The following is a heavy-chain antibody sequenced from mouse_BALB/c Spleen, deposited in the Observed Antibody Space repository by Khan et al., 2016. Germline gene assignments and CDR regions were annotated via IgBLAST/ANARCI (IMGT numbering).Heavy chain of an antibody. Sequence: EVELVESGGGLVKPGGSLKLSCAASGFAFSSYDMSWVRQTPEKRLEWVAYISSGGGTTYYPDTVKGRFTISRDNAKNTLYLQMSSLKSEDTAMYSCARKGAYYGSSSPFAYWGQGTLVTVSA. D-gene: IGHD1-1*01. CDR2: ISSGGGTT. CDR1: GFAFSSYD. J-gene: IGHJ3*01. V-gene: IGHV5-12-1*01. CDR3: ARKGAYYGSSSPFAY.